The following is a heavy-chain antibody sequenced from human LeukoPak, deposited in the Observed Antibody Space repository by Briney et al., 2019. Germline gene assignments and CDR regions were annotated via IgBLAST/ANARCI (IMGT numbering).Heavy chain of an antibody. V-gene: IGHV3-48*01. CDR2: INSRSSTI. Sequence: GGSLRLSCAASGFTFSSYAMNWVRQAPGKGLEWVSYINSRSSTIYYADSVRGRFTISRDNAKNSLYLQMNSLKAEDTAIYYCAREVGTPQAFDIWGQGTMVTVSS. CDR1: GFTFSSYA. D-gene: IGHD1-26*01. J-gene: IGHJ3*02. CDR3: AREVGTPQAFDI.